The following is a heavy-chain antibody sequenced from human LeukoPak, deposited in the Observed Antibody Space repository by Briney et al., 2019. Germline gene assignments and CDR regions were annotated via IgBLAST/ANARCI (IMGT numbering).Heavy chain of an antibody. CDR1: GFTFSRYW. Sequence: GGSLRLSCAASGFTFSRYWMSWVRQAPGKGLEWVANIKQDGSEKYYVDSVKGRFTISRDNAKNSLYLQMNSLRAEDTAVYYCARGIDHDYWGQGTLVTVSS. V-gene: IGHV3-7*04. D-gene: IGHD3-16*02. J-gene: IGHJ4*02. CDR2: IKQDGSEK. CDR3: ARGIDHDY.